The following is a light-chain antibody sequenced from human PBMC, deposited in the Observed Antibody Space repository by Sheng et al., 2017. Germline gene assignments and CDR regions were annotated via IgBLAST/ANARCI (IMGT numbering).Light chain of an antibody. CDR3: QQYDTSPWT. CDR2: GAS. V-gene: IGKV3-20*01. CDR1: QSVSSSY. Sequence: EIVLIQSPATLSLSPGERATLSCRASQSVSSSYLAWYQQKPGQAPRLLIYGASSRATGIPDRFSGSGSGTDFTLTISRLEPEDFAVYYCQQYDTSPWTFGQGTKVEVK. J-gene: IGKJ1*01.